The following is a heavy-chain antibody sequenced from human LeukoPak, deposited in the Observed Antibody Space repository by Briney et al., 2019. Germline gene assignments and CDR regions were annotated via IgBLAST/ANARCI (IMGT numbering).Heavy chain of an antibody. CDR1: GYTFTSYG. D-gene: IGHD3-16*01. CDR3: ARGGIPIYYYYMDV. Sequence: GASVKVSCKASGYTFTSYGISWVRQAPGQGLEWMGWISAYNGNTNYAQKLQGRVTMTRDTSISTAYLELSRLRSDDTAVYYCARGGIPIYYYYMDVWGKGITVTIS. CDR2: ISAYNGNT. V-gene: IGHV1-18*01. J-gene: IGHJ6*03.